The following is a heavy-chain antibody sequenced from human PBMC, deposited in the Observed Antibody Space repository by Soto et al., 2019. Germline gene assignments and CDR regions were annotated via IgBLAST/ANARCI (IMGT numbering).Heavy chain of an antibody. CDR2: IYHGGTT. D-gene: IGHD1-1*01. Sequence: LSLTCAVSGASVSSSDWWSWVRQPPGNGLEWIGEIYHGGTTNYNPSLKSRVTLSVDKSKNQFSLSLTSVTAADTAVYYCARSAGGNSFFEFWGQGTLVTVSS. J-gene: IGHJ4*02. CDR3: ARSAGGNSFFEF. V-gene: IGHV4-4*02. CDR1: GASVSSSDW.